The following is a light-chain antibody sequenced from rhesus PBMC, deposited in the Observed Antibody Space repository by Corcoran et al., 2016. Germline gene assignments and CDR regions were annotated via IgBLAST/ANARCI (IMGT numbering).Light chain of an antibody. CDR2: KAS. CDR3: LQYTSVPWT. J-gene: IGKJ1*01. CDR1: QGISSW. Sequence: DIQMTQSPSSLSASVGDKVTITCRASQGISSWLAWYQQKPGKAPKVLIYKASSLQSGVPSRFSGSGSGTDFTLTSSSLQPEDCATDVCLQYTSVPWTFGQGTTVEVK. V-gene: IGKV1-21*01.